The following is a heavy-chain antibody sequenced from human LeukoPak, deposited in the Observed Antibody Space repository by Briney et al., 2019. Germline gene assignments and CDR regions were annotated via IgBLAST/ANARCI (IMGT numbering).Heavy chain of an antibody. V-gene: IGHV3-30*04. CDR2: ISYDGSNK. D-gene: IGHD5-18*01. CDR3: SRGYLVDTAADY. CDR1: GFTFSSYV. J-gene: IGHJ4*02. Sequence: GESLRLSCAASGFTFSSYVMHWVRQAPGKGLEWVAVISYDGSNKYYADSVKGRVTISRDNSKDTRYLQMNSLGAEYTAVYYCSRGYLVDTAADYWGQGTLVTVSS.